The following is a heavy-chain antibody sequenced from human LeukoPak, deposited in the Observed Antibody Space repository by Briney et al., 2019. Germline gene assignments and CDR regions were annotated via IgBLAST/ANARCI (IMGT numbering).Heavy chain of an antibody. CDR1: GGSISSYY. D-gene: IGHD5-18*01. CDR2: IYYSGST. V-gene: IGHV4-59*01. CDR3: ARVLSRTAMGPSLDY. Sequence: SETLSLTCTVSGGSISSYYWSWIRQPPGKGLEWIGYIYYSGSTNYNPSLKSRVTISVDTSKNQFSLKLSSVTAADTAVYYCARVLSRTAMGPSLDYWGQGTLVTVSS. J-gene: IGHJ4*02.